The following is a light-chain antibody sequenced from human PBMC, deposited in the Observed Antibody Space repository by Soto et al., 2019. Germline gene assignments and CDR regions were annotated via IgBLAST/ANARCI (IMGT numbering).Light chain of an antibody. CDR1: SSDVGGYSY. CDR3: ASYTTSSTYV. CDR2: DVS. V-gene: IGLV2-14*01. Sequence: QSALTQPASVSGSPGQSIAISCTGTSSDVGGYSYDSWYQQQPGKDPKLVISDVSNRPSGVSDRFSGAKSGNTASLTISGLQAEDEADYYCASYTTSSTYVFGTGSKLTVL. J-gene: IGLJ1*01.